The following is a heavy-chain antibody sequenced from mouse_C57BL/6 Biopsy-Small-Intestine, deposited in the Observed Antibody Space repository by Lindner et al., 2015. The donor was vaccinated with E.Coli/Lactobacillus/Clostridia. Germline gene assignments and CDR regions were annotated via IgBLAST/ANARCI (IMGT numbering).Heavy chain of an antibody. CDR2: IYPSTGST. CDR3: ARHYFGSYAMNY. V-gene: IGHV1-42*01. J-gene: IGHJ4*01. D-gene: IGHD1-1*01. Sequence: VQLQESGPELVKPGASVKISCKTSGYSFTGYYMSWVKQSPDKSLEWIGEIYPSTGSTIYNQKFKAKATMTEDKSSSTAYMELRSLTYEDSAVYFCARHYFGSYAMNYWGQGTSVTVSS. CDR1: GYSFTGYY.